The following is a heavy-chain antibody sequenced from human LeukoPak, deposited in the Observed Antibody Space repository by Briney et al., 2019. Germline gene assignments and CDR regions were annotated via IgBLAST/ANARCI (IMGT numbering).Heavy chain of an antibody. Sequence: SETLSLTCTVSGGSISSYYWNWFRQPPGKGLEWIGYISYRGSTNYNPSLRSRVSVSVDTSKNQFSLKLNSVTAADTAIYYCASGYNYASRFDLWGQGTPVTVSS. CDR3: ASGYNYASRFDL. V-gene: IGHV4-59*08. CDR1: GGSISSYY. CDR2: ISYRGST. D-gene: IGHD5-18*01. J-gene: IGHJ5*02.